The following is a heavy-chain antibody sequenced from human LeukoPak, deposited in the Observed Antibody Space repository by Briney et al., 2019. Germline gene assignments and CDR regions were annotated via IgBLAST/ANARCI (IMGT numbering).Heavy chain of an antibody. Sequence: PGGSLRLSCAASGFTFSSCAMSWVRQAPGKGLEWVSAISGSGGSTYYADSVKGRFTISRDNSKNTLYLQMNSLRAEDTAIYYCANYPIVVVPAANDYWGQGTLVTVSS. CDR2: ISGSGGST. V-gene: IGHV3-23*01. CDR3: ANYPIVVVPAANDY. J-gene: IGHJ4*02. CDR1: GFTFSSCA. D-gene: IGHD2-2*01.